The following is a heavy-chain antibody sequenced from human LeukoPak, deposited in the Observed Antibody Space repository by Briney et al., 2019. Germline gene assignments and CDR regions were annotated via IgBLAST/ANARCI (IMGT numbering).Heavy chain of an antibody. V-gene: IGHV4-59*12. CDR2: IYYSGST. Sequence: SETLSLTCTVSGGSISSYYWSWIRQPPGKGLEWIGYIYYSGSTNYNPSLKSRVTISVDTSKNQFSLKLSSVTAVDTAVYYCARGLYDFWSGYRYYFDYWGQGTLVTVSS. CDR1: GGSISSYY. CDR3: ARGLYDFWSGYRYYFDY. J-gene: IGHJ4*02. D-gene: IGHD3-3*01.